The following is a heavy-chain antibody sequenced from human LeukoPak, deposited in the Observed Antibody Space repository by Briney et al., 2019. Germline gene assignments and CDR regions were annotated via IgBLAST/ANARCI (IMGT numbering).Heavy chain of an antibody. Sequence: GASVKVSCKASGYTFTSYYMHWVRQAPGQGLEWMGIINPSGGSTSYAQKFQGRVTITRNTSISTAYMELSSLRSEDTAVYYCARGHPTGALFDPWGQGTLVTVSS. V-gene: IGHV1-46*01. CDR2: INPSGGST. CDR1: GYTFTSYY. D-gene: IGHD1-14*01. CDR3: ARGHPTGALFDP. J-gene: IGHJ5*02.